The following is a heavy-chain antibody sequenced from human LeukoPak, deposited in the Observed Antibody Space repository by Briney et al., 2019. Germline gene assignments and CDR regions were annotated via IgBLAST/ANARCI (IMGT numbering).Heavy chain of an antibody. CDR1: GYSNSSGYY. CDR2: IYHSGST. J-gene: IGHJ4*02. D-gene: IGHD3-22*01. Sequence: SETLSLTCAVSGYSNSSGYYWGWIRQPPGKGLEWIGSIYHSGSTYYNPSLKSRVAISVDTSKNQFSLKLSSVAAADTAVYYCARADYYDSSAIDYWGQGTLVTVSS. V-gene: IGHV4-38-2*01. CDR3: ARADYYDSSAIDY.